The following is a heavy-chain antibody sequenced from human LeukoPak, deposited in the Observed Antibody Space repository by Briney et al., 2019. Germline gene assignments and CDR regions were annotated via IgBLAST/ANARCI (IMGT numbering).Heavy chain of an antibody. CDR2: IYYSGST. V-gene: IGHV4-59*01. CDR3: ARGHGKYSNGWSNYYYYGMDV. Sequence: SETLSLTCTVSGGSISSYYWSWIRQPPGKGLEWIGYIYYSGSTNYNPSLKSRVTISVDTSKNQFSLKLSSVTAADTAVYYCARGHGKYSNGWSNYYYYGMDVWGQGTTVTVSS. J-gene: IGHJ6*02. CDR1: GGSISSYY. D-gene: IGHD6-19*01.